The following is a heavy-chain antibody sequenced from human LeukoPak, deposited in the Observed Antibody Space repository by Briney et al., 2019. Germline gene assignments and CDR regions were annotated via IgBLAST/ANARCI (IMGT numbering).Heavy chain of an antibody. Sequence: GGSLRLSCAASGFTFSSYSMNWVRQAPGKGLEWVSSISSGSSYKYYADSVKGRFTISRDNAKNSLYPQMNSLRAEDTALYFCASFTVVVASDIWGQGTMVTVSS. V-gene: IGHV3-21*01. CDR3: ASFTVVVASDI. CDR1: GFTFSSYS. J-gene: IGHJ3*02. D-gene: IGHD2-21*01. CDR2: ISSGSSYK.